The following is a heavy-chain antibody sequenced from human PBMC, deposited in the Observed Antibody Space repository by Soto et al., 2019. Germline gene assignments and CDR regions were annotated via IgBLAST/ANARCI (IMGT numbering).Heavy chain of an antibody. CDR1: GFTFRSYA. CDR3: AKDVWTYYDFWSGSLHYFDY. D-gene: IGHD3-3*01. CDR2: ISGSGGST. V-gene: IGHV3-23*01. Sequence: GGSLRLSCASSGFTFRSYAMSLVRQAPGKGLEWVSAISGSGGSTYYADSVKGRFTISRDNSKNTLYLQMNSLRAEDTAVYYCAKDVWTYYDFWSGSLHYFDYWGQGTLVTVSS. J-gene: IGHJ4*02.